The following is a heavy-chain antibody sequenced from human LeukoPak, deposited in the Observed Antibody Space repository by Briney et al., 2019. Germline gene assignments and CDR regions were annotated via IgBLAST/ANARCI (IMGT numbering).Heavy chain of an antibody. V-gene: IGHV1-2*02. CDR1: GYTFTGYY. CDR2: INPNSGDT. CDR3: ARDGYGGNSFDY. J-gene: IGHJ4*02. D-gene: IGHD4-23*01. Sequence: ASVKVSGKASGYTFTGYYMDWVRQAPGQGLEWMGWINPNSGDTNYAQKFQGRVTMTRDTSISTASMELSRLRSDDTAVYFCARDGYGGNSFDYWGQGTLVTVSS.